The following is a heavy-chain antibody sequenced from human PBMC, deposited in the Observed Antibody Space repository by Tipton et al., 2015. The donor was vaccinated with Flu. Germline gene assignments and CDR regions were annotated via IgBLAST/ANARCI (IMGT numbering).Heavy chain of an antibody. CDR2: ISGSGSTI. D-gene: IGHD2-21*01. Sequence: SLRLSCAASDFTFSDYAMSWVRQAPGKGLEWVSYISGSGSTIYYADSVRGRFTISRDNGKNSVSLQMNSLRAEDTAVYYCARDLIPGYDHGLDVWGQGTTVTVSS. CDR1: DFTFSDYA. J-gene: IGHJ6*02. CDR3: ARDLIPGYDHGLDV. V-gene: IGHV3-11*01.